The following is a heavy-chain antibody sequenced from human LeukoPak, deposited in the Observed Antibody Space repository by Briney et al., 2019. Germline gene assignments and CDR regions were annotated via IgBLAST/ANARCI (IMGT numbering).Heavy chain of an antibody. CDR3: ARGGSCSSTSCQTYYYYGMDV. V-gene: IGHV1-69*04. Sequence: GASVKVSCKAPGGTFSSYAISWVRQAPGQGLEWMGRIIPIFGIANYAQKFQGRVTITADKSTSTAYMELSSLRSEDAAVYYCARGGSCSSTSCQTYYYYGMDVWGQGTTVTVSS. D-gene: IGHD2-2*01. CDR2: IIPIFGIA. CDR1: GGTFSSYA. J-gene: IGHJ6*02.